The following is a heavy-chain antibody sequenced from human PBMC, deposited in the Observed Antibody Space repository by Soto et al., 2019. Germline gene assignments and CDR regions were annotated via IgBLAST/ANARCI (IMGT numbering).Heavy chain of an antibody. Sequence: EVQLLESGGGLVQPGGSLRLSCAASGFSFSTFEMSWVRQAPGRGLEWVSFISDDGSRTYYADAVKGRFTISRDNSKHTLYLQMNSLTAEDTAVYACVKWGWLDFWGQGTLVTVSS. CDR3: VKWGWLDF. J-gene: IGHJ5*01. V-gene: IGHV3-23*01. D-gene: IGHD3-16*01. CDR1: GFSFSTFE. CDR2: ISDDGSRT.